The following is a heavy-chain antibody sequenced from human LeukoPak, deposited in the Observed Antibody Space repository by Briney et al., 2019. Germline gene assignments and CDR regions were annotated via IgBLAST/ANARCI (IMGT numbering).Heavy chain of an antibody. CDR3: ASSYSSSWSPPFGY. Sequence: SETLSLTCTVSGGSISSGGYYWSWIRQHPGKGLEWIGYIYYSGSTYYNPSLKSRVTISVDTSKNQFSLKLSSVTAADTAVYYCASSYSSSWSPPFGYWGQGTLVTVSS. V-gene: IGHV4-31*03. CDR1: GGSISSGGYY. CDR2: IYYSGST. J-gene: IGHJ4*02. D-gene: IGHD6-13*01.